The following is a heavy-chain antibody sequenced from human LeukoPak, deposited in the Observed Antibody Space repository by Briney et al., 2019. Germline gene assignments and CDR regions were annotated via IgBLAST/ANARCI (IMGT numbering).Heavy chain of an antibody. CDR3: AKDPAVASYYFDS. D-gene: IGHD6-19*01. CDR2: ISGSGGST. CDR1: GFTFSSHA. V-gene: IGHV3-23*01. Sequence: GGSLRLSCAASGFTFSSHAMSWVRQAPGKGLEWVSGISGSGGSTYYADPVKGRFTISRDNSKNTLYLQMNRLRAEDTAVYYCAKDPAVASYYFDSWGQGTLVTVSS. J-gene: IGHJ4*02.